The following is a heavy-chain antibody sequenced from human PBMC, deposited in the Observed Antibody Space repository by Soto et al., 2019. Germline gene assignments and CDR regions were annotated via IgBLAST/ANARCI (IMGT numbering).Heavy chain of an antibody. J-gene: IGHJ3*02. Sequence: GGSLRLSCAASGFTSSSYAMSWVRQAPEKGLEWVSGISGSGGSTYYADSVKGRFTISRDNSKNTLYLQMNSLRAEDTAVYYCAKDRTITMIVLPHAIDIWGRGTMVTVSS. D-gene: IGHD3-22*01. CDR1: GFTSSSYA. V-gene: IGHV3-23*01. CDR3: AKDRTITMIVLPHAIDI. CDR2: ISGSGGST.